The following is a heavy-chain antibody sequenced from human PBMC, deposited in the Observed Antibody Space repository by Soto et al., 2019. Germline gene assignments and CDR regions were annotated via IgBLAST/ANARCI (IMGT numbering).Heavy chain of an antibody. CDR3: VKDGVYCSSTTCYSPRNHYFDS. V-gene: IGHV3-7*03. CDR2: IKFDGSEK. J-gene: IGHJ4*02. D-gene: IGHD2-2*01. CDR1: GFTFSDYW. Sequence: GGSLRLSCAASGFTFSDYWMSWVRQAPGKGPEWVANIKFDGSEKQYVDSVKGRFSISRDNSRNSLFLQMNSLRAGDTAVYYCVKDGVYCSSTTCYSPRNHYFDSWGQGTLVTVSS.